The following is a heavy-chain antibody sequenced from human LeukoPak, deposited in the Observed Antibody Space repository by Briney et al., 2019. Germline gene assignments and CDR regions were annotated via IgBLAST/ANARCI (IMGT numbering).Heavy chain of an antibody. CDR3: AKALGYSGSYPFDY. CDR2: ISFDGSGK. CDR1: GFRFSAYG. Sequence: GGSLRLSCAASGFRFSAYGMHWVRQAPGKGLEWVAVISFDGSGKYYADSVKGRFTISRDNSKNTLYLQMTNLRAEDTAVYYCAKALGYSGSYPFDYWGQGTLVTVSS. V-gene: IGHV3-30*18. D-gene: IGHD1-26*01. J-gene: IGHJ4*02.